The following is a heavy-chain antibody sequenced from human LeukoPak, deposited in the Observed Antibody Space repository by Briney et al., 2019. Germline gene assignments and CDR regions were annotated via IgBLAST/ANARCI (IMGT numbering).Heavy chain of an antibody. CDR1: GFTFGNYW. V-gene: IGHV3-7*01. CDR2: INQDGSVK. Sequence: PGGSLRLSCVASGFTFGNYWMTWVRQPPGKGLEWVANINQDGSVKNYVDSVKGRFTISRDNAKNSLYLQMSSLRAEDTAVYYCARDYEGGIDYWGQGTLVTVSS. CDR3: ARDYEGGIDY. J-gene: IGHJ4*02. D-gene: IGHD3-16*01.